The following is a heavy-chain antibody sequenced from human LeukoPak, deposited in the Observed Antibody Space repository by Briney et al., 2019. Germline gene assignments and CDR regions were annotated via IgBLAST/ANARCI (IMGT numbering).Heavy chain of an antibody. CDR2: IYYSGST. CDR1: GGSISSGDYY. D-gene: IGHD1-14*01. Sequence: PSETLSLTCTVSGGSISSGDYYWSWIRQPPGKGLEWIGYIYYSGSTNYNPSLKSRVTISVDTSKNQFSLKLSSVTAADTAVYYCARRRKEGPSDYWGQGTLVTVSS. V-gene: IGHV4-61*08. J-gene: IGHJ4*02. CDR3: ARRRKEGPSDY.